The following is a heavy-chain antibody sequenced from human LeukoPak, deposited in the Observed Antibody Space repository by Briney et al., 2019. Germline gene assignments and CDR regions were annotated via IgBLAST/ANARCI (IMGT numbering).Heavy chain of an antibody. J-gene: IGHJ4*02. CDR2: IYPGDSDT. CDR3: ARYLYSNSDY. V-gene: IGHV5-51*01. D-gene: IGHD4-11*01. Sequence: EWMGIIYPGDSDTRYSPSFQGHVTISADKSISTAYLQWSSLKASDTAMYYCARYLYSNSDYWGQGTLVTVSS.